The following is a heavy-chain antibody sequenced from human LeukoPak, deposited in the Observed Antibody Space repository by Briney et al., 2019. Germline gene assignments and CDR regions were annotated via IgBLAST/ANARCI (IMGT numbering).Heavy chain of an antibody. CDR3: ARVEPDFWSGYVLDP. Sequence: ASVKVSCKASGYTFTGYYMHWVRQAPGQGLEWMGWINPNSGGTNYAQKFQGRVTITRDTSISTAYMELSRLRSDDTAVYYCARVEPDFWSGYVLDPWGQGTLVTVSS. D-gene: IGHD3-3*01. J-gene: IGHJ5*02. CDR1: GYTFTGYY. CDR2: INPNSGGT. V-gene: IGHV1-2*02.